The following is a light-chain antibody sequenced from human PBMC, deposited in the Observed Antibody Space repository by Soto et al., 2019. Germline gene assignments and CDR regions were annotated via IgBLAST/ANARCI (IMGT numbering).Light chain of an antibody. CDR3: QHYGSSPWP. CDR2: GAS. Sequence: EIVLTQSPGTLSLSPGERATLSCRASQSVSSNYLAWYQQRPGQAPRLLIYGASKRATDIPDRFSGSGSGTDFTLTISRLEPEDFAVYYCQHYGSSPWPFGQGTKVEIK. V-gene: IGKV3-20*01. J-gene: IGKJ1*01. CDR1: QSVSSNY.